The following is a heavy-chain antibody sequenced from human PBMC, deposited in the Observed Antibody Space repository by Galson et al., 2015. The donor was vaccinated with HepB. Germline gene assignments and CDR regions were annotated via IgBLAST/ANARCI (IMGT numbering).Heavy chain of an antibody. Sequence: SLRLSCAASGFPFSSYGMHWVRQAPGKGLEWVAVIRYDGSNKSYGDSVKGRFTISRDNSKKMLYLQMNSLRAEDTAVYYCARDITGEGGAFDIWSQGTMVTVSS. CDR2: IRYDGSNK. D-gene: IGHD7-27*01. CDR1: GFPFSSYG. CDR3: ARDITGEGGAFDI. J-gene: IGHJ3*02. V-gene: IGHV3-33*01.